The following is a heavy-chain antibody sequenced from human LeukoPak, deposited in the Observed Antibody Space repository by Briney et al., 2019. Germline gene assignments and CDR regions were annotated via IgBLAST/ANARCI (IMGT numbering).Heavy chain of an antibody. CDR2: IIPIFGTA. D-gene: IGHD5-18*01. CDR3: ARDLYPAMVSWGAFDI. V-gene: IGHV1-69*05. Sequence: SVKVSCKASGGTFSSYAISWVRQAPGQGLEWIGRIIPIFGTANYAQKFQGRVTITTDESTSTAYMQLSSLRSEDTAVYYCARDLYPAMVSWGAFDIWGQGTMVTVSS. CDR1: GGTFSSYA. J-gene: IGHJ3*02.